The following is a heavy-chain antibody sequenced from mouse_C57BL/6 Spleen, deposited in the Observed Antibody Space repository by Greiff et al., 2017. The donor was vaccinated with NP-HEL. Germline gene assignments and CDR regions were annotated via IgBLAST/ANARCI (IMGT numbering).Heavy chain of an antibody. J-gene: IGHJ4*01. CDR3: TLYWDLYYAMDY. D-gene: IGHD4-1*01. V-gene: IGHV1-15*01. CDR1: GYTFTDYE. CDR2: IDPETGGT. Sequence: QVQLQQSGAELVRPGASVTLSCKASGYTFTDYEMHWVKQTPVHGLEWIGAIDPETGGTAYNQKFKGKAILTADKSSSTAYMELRSLTSEDSAVYYCTLYWDLYYAMDYWGQGTSVTVSS.